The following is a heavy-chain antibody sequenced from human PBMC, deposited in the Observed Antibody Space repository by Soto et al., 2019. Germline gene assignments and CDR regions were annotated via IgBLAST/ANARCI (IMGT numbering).Heavy chain of an antibody. CDR3: ASDHLDCSSTSCYEPGYYYYYMDV. J-gene: IGHJ6*03. D-gene: IGHD2-2*01. V-gene: IGHV3-11*01. CDR2: ISSSGSTI. CDR1: GFTFSDYY. Sequence: GGSLRLSCAASGFTFSDYYMSWIRQAPGKGLEWVSYISSSGSTIYYADSVKGRFTISRDNAKNSLYLQMNSLKAEDTAVYYFASDHLDCSSTSCYEPGYYYYYMDVWGKGTTVTVSS.